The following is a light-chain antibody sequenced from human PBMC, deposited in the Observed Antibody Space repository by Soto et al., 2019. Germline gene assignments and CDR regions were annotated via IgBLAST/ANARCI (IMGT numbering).Light chain of an antibody. CDR3: SSFTSSSTRV. Sequence: QSVLTQPASVSGSPGQSITISCTGTSSDVGGYNYVSWYQQHPGKAPKLIIYEVTNRSSGVSNRFSGSKSDSTASLTIAGLQSEDEAEYYCSSFTSSSTRVFGTGTKLTVL. V-gene: IGLV2-14*03. CDR2: EVT. J-gene: IGLJ1*01. CDR1: SSDVGGYNY.